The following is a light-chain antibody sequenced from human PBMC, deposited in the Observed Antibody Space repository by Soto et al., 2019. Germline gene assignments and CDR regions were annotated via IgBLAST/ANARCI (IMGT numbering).Light chain of an antibody. CDR1: SSNVGGYNY. J-gene: IGLJ2*01. CDR3: CSYTSSSTSYVV. V-gene: IGLV2-14*01. Sequence: QSVLTQPASVSGSPGQSITISCTGTSSNVGGYNYVSWYQQHPGKAPKLMIYDDSNRPSGVSNRFSGSKSGNTASLTISGLQAEDEADYYCCSYTSSSTSYVVFGGGTKLTVL. CDR2: DDS.